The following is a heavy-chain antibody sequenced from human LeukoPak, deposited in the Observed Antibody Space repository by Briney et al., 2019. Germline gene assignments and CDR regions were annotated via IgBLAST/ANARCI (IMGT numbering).Heavy chain of an antibody. J-gene: IGHJ5*02. Sequence: GGSLRLSCAASAFTVSSNYLTWVPQAPGEGVEWVSVIYSGGSTYYADSVKGRFTTSRDNSQNTVYLQMSSLRAEDTAVYYCARGIQWLVLDRWGQGTLVTVSS. V-gene: IGHV3-66*01. CDR2: IYSGGST. D-gene: IGHD6-19*01. CDR1: AFTVSSNY. CDR3: ARGIQWLVLDR.